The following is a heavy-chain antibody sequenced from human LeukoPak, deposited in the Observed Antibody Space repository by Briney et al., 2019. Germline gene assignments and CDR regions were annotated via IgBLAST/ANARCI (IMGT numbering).Heavy chain of an antibody. CDR2: IKEDGSEK. CDR1: GLTFSSNW. J-gene: IGHJ3*02. Sequence: GGSLRLSCAASGLTFSSNWMSWGRQAPGKGLEWVANIKEDGSEKYYVDSVKGRFTISRDNAKNSLYLQMNSLRAEDTAVYYCARDEYNWNVDAFDIWGQGTVVTVSS. V-gene: IGHV3-7*01. D-gene: IGHD1-20*01. CDR3: ARDEYNWNVDAFDI.